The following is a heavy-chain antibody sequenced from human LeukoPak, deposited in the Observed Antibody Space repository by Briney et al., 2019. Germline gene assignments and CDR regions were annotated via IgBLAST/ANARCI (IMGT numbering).Heavy chain of an antibody. CDR2: IYYSGST. CDR3: ASAGYSSSWYDGKYFQH. Sequence: SETLSLTCTVSGGSISSYYWSWIRQPPGKGLEWIGYIYYSGSTNYSPSLKSRVTISVDTSKNQFSLKLSSVTAADTAVYYCASAGYSSSWYDGKYFQHWGQGTLVTVSS. J-gene: IGHJ1*01. D-gene: IGHD6-13*01. V-gene: IGHV4-59*01. CDR1: GGSISSYY.